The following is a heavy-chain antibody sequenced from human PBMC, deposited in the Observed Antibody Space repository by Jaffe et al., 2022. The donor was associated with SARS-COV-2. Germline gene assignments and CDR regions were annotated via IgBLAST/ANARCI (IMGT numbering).Heavy chain of an antibody. CDR3: ARNEWGTKYFDY. CDR2: INAGNGNT. D-gene: IGHD3-16*01. Sequence: QVQLVQSGAEVKKPGASVKVSCKASGYNFINYAMHWVRQAPGQRLEWMGWINAGNGNTKYSQKFQGRVTIIRDTSATTAYMDLRGLNSEDTAVYYCARNEWGTKYFDYWAQGTLITVSS. V-gene: IGHV1-3*01. CDR1: GYNFINYA. J-gene: IGHJ4*02.